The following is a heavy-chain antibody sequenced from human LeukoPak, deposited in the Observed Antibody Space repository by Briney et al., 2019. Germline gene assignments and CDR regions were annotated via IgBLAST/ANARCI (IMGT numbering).Heavy chain of an antibody. CDR2: IYSGGST. CDR1: GFTFSSYE. Sequence: PGGSLRLSCAASGFTFSSYEMNWVRQAPGKGLEWVSVIYSGGSTYYADSVKGRFTISRDNSKNTLYLQMNSLRAEDTAVYYCARECGSYTFDPWGQGTLVTVSS. J-gene: IGHJ5*02. D-gene: IGHD1-26*01. CDR3: ARECGSYTFDP. V-gene: IGHV3-53*01.